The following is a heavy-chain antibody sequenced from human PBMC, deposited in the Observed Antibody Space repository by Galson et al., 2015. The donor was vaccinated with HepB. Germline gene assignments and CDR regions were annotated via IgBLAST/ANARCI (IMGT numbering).Heavy chain of an antibody. J-gene: IGHJ4*02. CDR1: GFPFNNAW. D-gene: IGHD4-11*01. V-gene: IGHV3-15*01. CDR3: TTDVYYSNACSVDY. CDR2: IKSKTDGATT. Sequence: SLRLSCAASGFPFNNAWMTWVRQAPGKGLEWVGRIKSKTDGATTDYNAPVKGRFTISRDDSKNRLYLHMDRLKTEDTAVYYCTTDVYYSNACSVDYWGQGTLVAVSS.